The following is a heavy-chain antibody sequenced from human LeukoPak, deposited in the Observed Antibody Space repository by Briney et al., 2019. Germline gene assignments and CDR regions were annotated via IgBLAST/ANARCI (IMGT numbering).Heavy chain of an antibody. CDR3: ASQPYGRFGF. J-gene: IGHJ4*02. V-gene: IGHV3-69-1*02. D-gene: IGHD3-16*01. Sequence: GGSLRLSCAASGFTVSSYGMNWVRQAPVKGLEWVSSITSSGAVYYADSMRGRFTISRDNAKNSLYLQMNSLRAEDTAVYYCASQPYGRFGFWGQGTLVTVSS. CDR1: GFTVSSYG. CDR2: ITSSGAV.